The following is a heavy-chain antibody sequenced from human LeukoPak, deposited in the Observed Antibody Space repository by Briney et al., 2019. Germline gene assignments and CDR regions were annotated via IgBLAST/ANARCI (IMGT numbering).Heavy chain of an antibody. CDR2: IKSKTAGGTT. CDR3: TTDYGDYVFRSDC. J-gene: IGHJ4*02. V-gene: IGHV3-15*01. D-gene: IGHD4-17*01. CDR1: GVTFSNAW. Sequence: GGSLRLSCAASGVTFSNAWMNWVRQAPGKGLEWVGRIKSKTAGGTTDYAAPVKGRFIISRDDSKNTLYLQMNSLKTEDTAVYYCTTDYGDYVFRSDCWGQGTLVTVSS.